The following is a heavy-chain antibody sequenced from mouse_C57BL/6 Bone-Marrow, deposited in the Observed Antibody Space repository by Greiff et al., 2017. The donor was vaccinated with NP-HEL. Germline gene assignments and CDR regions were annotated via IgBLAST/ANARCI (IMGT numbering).Heavy chain of an antibody. CDR3: ARGGMVTTSYFDY. CDR1: GYTFTDYN. J-gene: IGHJ2*01. D-gene: IGHD2-2*01. CDR2: INPNNGGT. Sequence: EVLLVESGPELVKPGASVKIPCKASGYTFTDYNMDWVKQSHGKSLEWIGDINPNNGGTIYNQKFKGKATLTVDKSSSTAYMALRSLTSEDTAVYYCARGGMVTTSYFDYWGQGTTLTVSS. V-gene: IGHV1-18*01.